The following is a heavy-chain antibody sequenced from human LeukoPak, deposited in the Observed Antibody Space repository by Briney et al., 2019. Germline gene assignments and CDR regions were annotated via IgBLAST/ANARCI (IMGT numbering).Heavy chain of an antibody. V-gene: IGHV1-2*02. J-gene: IGHJ6*02. CDR3: ALVYDFRSDYYEGYYYYGLHV. CDR1: GYSFTGYC. D-gene: IGHD3-3*01. Sequence: AAVKVSYKASGYSFTGYCIHLVREAPGQGLEWVGGINSNSDGTNYEQMSQRRLTMQRDTSLSTAYMELSSLRSADTDVYYCALVYDFRSDYYEGYYYYGLHVWGQGPTVTVPS. CDR2: INSNSDGT.